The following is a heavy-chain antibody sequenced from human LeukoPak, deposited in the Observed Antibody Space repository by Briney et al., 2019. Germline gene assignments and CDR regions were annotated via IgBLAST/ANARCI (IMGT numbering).Heavy chain of an antibody. Sequence: GGSLRLSCAASGFTFSSYAMSWVRQAPGKGLEWVSTMLGSGATTYYADSMRGRFTISRDNAKNSLYLQMNSLRAEDTALYYCARDFLVWGHYYYGMDVWGQGTTVTVSS. CDR3: ARDFLVWGHYYYGMDV. D-gene: IGHD3-16*01. CDR2: MLGSGATT. V-gene: IGHV3-23*01. CDR1: GFTFSSYA. J-gene: IGHJ6*02.